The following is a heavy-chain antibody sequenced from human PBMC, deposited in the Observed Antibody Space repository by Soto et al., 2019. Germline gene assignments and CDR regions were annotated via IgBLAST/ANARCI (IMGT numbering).Heavy chain of an antibody. Sequence: EVQLVESGGGLVQPGGSLRLSCAASGFTFSSYEMNWVRQAPGKGLEWVSYISSSGSTIYYADSVKGRFTISRDNAKNSLYLQMSSLRAEDTAVYYCARAPSGQVVPAAITGYYGMDVWGQGTTVTVSS. CDR2: ISSSGSTI. V-gene: IGHV3-48*03. J-gene: IGHJ6*02. CDR1: GFTFSSYE. CDR3: ARAPSGQVVPAAITGYYGMDV. D-gene: IGHD2-2*02.